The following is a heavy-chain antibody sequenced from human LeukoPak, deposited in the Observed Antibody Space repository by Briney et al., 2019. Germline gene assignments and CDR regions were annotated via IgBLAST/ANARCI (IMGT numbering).Heavy chain of an antibody. D-gene: IGHD3-22*01. CDR2: ISYDRSNK. CDR3: ARGWYYYESSGLPY. CDR1: GFLFSSCV. J-gene: IGHJ4*02. Sequence: GRTLTLSCAASGFLFSSCVMHWVRQAPGKRLGGVAVISYDRSNKYYADSVKGRFTISSDNSKNTLYLQMNSLRAEDTAVYYCARGWYYYESSGLPYWGQGTLVTVSS. V-gene: IGHV3-30-3*01.